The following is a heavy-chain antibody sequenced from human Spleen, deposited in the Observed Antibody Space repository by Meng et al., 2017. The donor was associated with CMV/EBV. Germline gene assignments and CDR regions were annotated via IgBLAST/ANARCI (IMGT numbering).Heavy chain of an antibody. Sequence: LPCAVYGGSCSGYYWRWIRQTPGEGLEWIGEIDHSGNSNYNPSLKSRVTISVDTSKNQFSLKLSSVTAADTAVYYCAREAKRNWFDPWGQGTLVTVSS. J-gene: IGHJ5*02. CDR3: AREAKRNWFDP. CDR2: IDHSGNS. CDR1: GGSCSGYY. V-gene: IGHV4-34*01.